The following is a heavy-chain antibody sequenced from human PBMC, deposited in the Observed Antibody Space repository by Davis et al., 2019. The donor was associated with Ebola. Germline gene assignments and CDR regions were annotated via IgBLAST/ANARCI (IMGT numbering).Heavy chain of an antibody. Sequence: GESLKISCAASGFTFSSYAMSWVRQAPGKGLEWVSAISGSGGSTYYADSVKGRFTISRHNSKNTLYLQMNSLRAEDTAVYYCARETPRYCTNGVCYSFDYWGQGTLVTVSS. J-gene: IGHJ4*02. CDR1: GFTFSSYA. V-gene: IGHV3-23*01. CDR3: ARETPRYCTNGVCYSFDY. CDR2: ISGSGGST. D-gene: IGHD2-8*01.